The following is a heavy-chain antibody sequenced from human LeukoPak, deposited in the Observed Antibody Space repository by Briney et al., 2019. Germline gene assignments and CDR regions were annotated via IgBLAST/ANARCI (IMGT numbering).Heavy chain of an antibody. J-gene: IGHJ4*02. Sequence: PGGSLRLSCAASGFMFDDYAIHWVRQAPGKGLEWVSGISWNRGSIGYADSVKGRFTISRDNAKNSLYLQMNSLRVEDTAFYYCAKEIGSGDGYNRGFDYWGQGTLVTVSS. CDR3: AKEIGSGDGYNRGFDY. CDR1: GFMFDDYA. D-gene: IGHD5-24*01. V-gene: IGHV3-9*01. CDR2: ISWNRGSI.